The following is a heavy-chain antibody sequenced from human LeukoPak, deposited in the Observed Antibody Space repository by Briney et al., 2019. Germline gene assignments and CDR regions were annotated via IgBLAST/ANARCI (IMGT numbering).Heavy chain of an antibody. J-gene: IGHJ6*02. V-gene: IGHV1-69*13. CDR2: IIPIFGTA. CDR3: AGRDCSGGSCYSGAPYGMDV. D-gene: IGHD2-15*01. Sequence: ASVKVSCKASGGTFSSYAISWVRQAPGQGLEWMGGIIPIFGTANYAQKFQGRVTITADESTSTAYMELSSLRSEDTAVYYCAGRDCSGGSCYSGAPYGMDVWGQGTTVTASS. CDR1: GGTFSSYA.